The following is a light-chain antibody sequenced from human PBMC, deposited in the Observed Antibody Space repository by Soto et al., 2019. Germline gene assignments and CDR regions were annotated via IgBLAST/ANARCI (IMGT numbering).Light chain of an antibody. Sequence: QSALTQPASVSGSPGQSIAISCTGTSSDVGGYNYVSWYQQHPGKAPKLIIYDVSNRPSGVSNRLSGSKSGNTASLTISGPQAEDEADYYCSSYTSSSTLVFGGGTKLTVL. CDR2: DVS. J-gene: IGLJ2*01. CDR1: SSDVGGYNY. CDR3: SSYTSSSTLV. V-gene: IGLV2-14*03.